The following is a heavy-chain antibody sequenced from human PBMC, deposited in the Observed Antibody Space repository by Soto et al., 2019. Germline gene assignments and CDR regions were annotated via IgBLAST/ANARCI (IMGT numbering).Heavy chain of an antibody. D-gene: IGHD6-6*01. CDR3: SRVQGSQTAFDH. CDR1: GNSFNNW. J-gene: IGHJ4*02. CDR2: IYPPDSDT. V-gene: IGHV5-51*01. Sequence: GESLKISCKGLGNSFNNWIGWVRQLPGKGLEWMGKIYPPDSDTRYSPSFQGQVTMSVDKSISTAYLQWSSLKASDTAMYYCSRVQGSQTAFDHWGQGTLVTVSS.